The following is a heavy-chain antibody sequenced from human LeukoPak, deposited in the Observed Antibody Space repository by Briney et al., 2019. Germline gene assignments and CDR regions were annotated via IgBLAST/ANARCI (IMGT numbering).Heavy chain of an antibody. J-gene: IGHJ4*02. V-gene: IGHV3-48*03. CDR1: GFTFSSNE. D-gene: IGHD6-19*01. CDR3: ARIAVAGTFLS. Sequence: PGGSLRLSCAASGFTFSSNEMNWVRQAPGKGLEWVSYISSSGSTIYYADSVKGRFTISRDNAKNSLYLQMNSLRAEDTAVYYCARIAVAGTFLSWGQGTLVTVSS. CDR2: ISSSGSTI.